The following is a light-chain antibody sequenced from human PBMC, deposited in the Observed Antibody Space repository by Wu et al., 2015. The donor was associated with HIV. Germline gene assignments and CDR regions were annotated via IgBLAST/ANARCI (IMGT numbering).Light chain of an antibody. CDR2: DAS. CDR3: QQGSSWPLT. Sequence: EIVLTQFPVTLSLSPGERATLSCRASQSVSSYLAWYQQKPGQAPRLLIYDASNRATGIPARFSGSGSGTDFTLTISSLEPEDFAVYYCQQGSSWPLTFGQGTRLEIK. CDR1: QSVSSY. V-gene: IGKV3-11*01. J-gene: IGKJ5*01.